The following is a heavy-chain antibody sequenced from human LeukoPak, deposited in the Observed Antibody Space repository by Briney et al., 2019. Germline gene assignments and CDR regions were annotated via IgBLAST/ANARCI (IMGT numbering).Heavy chain of an antibody. V-gene: IGHV4-34*01. CDR2: INHSGST. Sequence: SEILSLTCAVYGGSFSGYYWSWIRQPPGKGLEWIGEINHSGSTNYNPSLKSRVTISVDTSKNQFSLKLSSVTAADTAVYYCARGTYDYIWGSYRPYYYYYMDVWGKGTTVTVSS. CDR3: ARGTYDYIWGSYRPYYYYYMDV. D-gene: IGHD3-16*02. J-gene: IGHJ6*03. CDR1: GGSFSGYY.